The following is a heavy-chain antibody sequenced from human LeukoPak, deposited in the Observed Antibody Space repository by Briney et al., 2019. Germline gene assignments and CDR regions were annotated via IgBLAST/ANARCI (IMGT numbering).Heavy chain of an antibody. J-gene: IGHJ4*02. V-gene: IGHV3-33*08. CDR3: ARGEYYYDSSGYPYY. D-gene: IGHD3-22*01. CDR1: GFTFSSYA. Sequence: GRSLRLSCAASGFTFSSYAMHWVRQAPGKGLEWVAVIWYDGNNKYYADSVKGRFTISRDNSKNTPYLQMNSLRAEDTAVYYCARGEYYYDSSGYPYYWGQGTLVTVSS. CDR2: IWYDGNNK.